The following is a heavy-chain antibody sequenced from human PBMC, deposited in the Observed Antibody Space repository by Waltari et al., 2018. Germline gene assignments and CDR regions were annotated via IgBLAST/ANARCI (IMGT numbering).Heavy chain of an antibody. CDR2: IWYDGSNK. D-gene: IGHD1-26*01. V-gene: IGHV3-33*01. CDR3: ARGIVGATGFDY. CDR1: GFTFSSYG. J-gene: IGHJ4*02. Sequence: QVQLVESGGGVVQPGRSLRLSCAASGFTFSSYGMHWVRQAPGKGLEWVAVIWYDGSNKYYADSVKGRFTISRDNSKNTLYLQMNSLRAEDTAVYYCARGIVGATGFDYWGQGTLVTVSS.